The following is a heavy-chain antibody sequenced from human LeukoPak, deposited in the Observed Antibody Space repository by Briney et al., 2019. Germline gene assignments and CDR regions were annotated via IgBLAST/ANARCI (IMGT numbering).Heavy chain of an antibody. CDR3: AREDGSQLDY. Sequence: GGSLRLSCATSGFTFSNYEMSWVRQTPGKGLEWVSYVSSSGSSTYYADSVKGRFTISRDNAKSSLCLQMDSLRAGDTAVYYCAREDGSQLDYWGRGTLVTVSS. V-gene: IGHV3-48*03. D-gene: IGHD1-26*01. J-gene: IGHJ4*02. CDR2: VSSSGSST. CDR1: GFTFSNYE.